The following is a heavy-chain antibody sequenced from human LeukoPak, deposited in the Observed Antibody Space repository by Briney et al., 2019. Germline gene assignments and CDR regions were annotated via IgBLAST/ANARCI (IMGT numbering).Heavy chain of an antibody. Sequence: ASVKVSCKASGYTFTGYYMHWVRQAPGQGLEWMGWINPNSGGTNYAQKLQGRVTMTTDTSTSTAYMELSSLRSEDTAVYYCATDLLRDYGPDYWGQGTLVTVSS. CDR2: INPNSGGT. J-gene: IGHJ4*02. V-gene: IGHV1-2*02. D-gene: IGHD4-17*01. CDR1: GYTFTGYY. CDR3: ATDLLRDYGPDY.